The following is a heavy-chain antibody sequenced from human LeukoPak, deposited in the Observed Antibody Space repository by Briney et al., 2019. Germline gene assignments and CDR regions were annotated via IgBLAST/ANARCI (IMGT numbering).Heavy chain of an antibody. CDR1: GYTFTSYA. CDR3: VCGKASPRRTTYYYYYGMDV. J-gene: IGHJ6*02. Sequence: ASVKVSCKASGYTFTSYAMHWVRQAPGQRLEWMGWINAGNGNTKYSQKFQGRVTITRDTSASTAYMELSSLRSEDTAVYYCVCGKASPRRTTYYYYYGMDVWGQGTTVTVSS. CDR2: INAGNGNT. V-gene: IGHV1-3*01. D-gene: IGHD1-1*01.